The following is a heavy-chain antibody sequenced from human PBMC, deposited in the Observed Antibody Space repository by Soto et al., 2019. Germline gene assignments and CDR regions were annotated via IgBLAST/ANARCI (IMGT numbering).Heavy chain of an antibody. Sequence: GSLRLSCAASGFTFSDYYMSWIRQAPGKGLEWVSYISSSGSTIYYADSVKGRSTISRDNAKNSLYLQMNSLRAEDTAVYYCARRGSELELRVYWGQGTLVTVSS. CDR1: GFTFSDYY. CDR2: ISSSGSTI. J-gene: IGHJ4*02. D-gene: IGHD1-7*01. V-gene: IGHV3-11*01. CDR3: ARRGSELELRVY.